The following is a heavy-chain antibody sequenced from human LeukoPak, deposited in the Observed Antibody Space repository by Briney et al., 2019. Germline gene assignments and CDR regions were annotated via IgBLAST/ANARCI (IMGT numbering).Heavy chain of an antibody. CDR2: SYYSGST. D-gene: IGHD7-27*01. CDR3: ARRELTGDYQKAFDI. V-gene: IGHV4-59*08. Sequence: SETLSLTCTVSGGSISTYYWSWIRQPPGKGLEWIGYSYYSGSTNYNPSLKSRVTISVDTSKNQLSLKLGSVTAADTAVYYCARRELTGDYQKAFDIWGQGTMVTVSS. J-gene: IGHJ3*02. CDR1: GGSISTYY.